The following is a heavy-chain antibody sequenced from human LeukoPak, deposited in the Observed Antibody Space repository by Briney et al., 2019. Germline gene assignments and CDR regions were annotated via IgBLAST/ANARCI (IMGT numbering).Heavy chain of an antibody. CDR1: GFIFSNYG. CDR3: AKDLWFGELVRGGYFDC. V-gene: IGHV3-30*18. D-gene: IGHD3-10*01. J-gene: IGHJ4*02. Sequence: PGGSLRLSCAASGFIFSNYGMHWVRQAPGKGLEWGAVISYDGSNKYYADSVKGRFTISRDNSKDTLYLQMNSLRAEDTVVYYCAKDLWFGELVRGGYFDCWGQGTLVTVSS. CDR2: ISYDGSNK.